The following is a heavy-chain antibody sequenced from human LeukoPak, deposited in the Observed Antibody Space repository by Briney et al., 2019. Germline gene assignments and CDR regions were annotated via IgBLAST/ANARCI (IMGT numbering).Heavy chain of an antibody. CDR3: ARSVSGVWLFDY. Sequence: GGSLRLSCEGSAFIFSGHWMNWVRQTPGKGLEWVASINHNGNVNYYVDSVKGRFTISRDNAKNSLYLQMSNLGAEDTAVYFCARSVSGVWLFDYWGRGTLVTVSS. J-gene: IGHJ4*02. CDR2: INHNGNVN. V-gene: IGHV3-7*03. D-gene: IGHD5/OR15-5a*01. CDR1: AFIFSGHW.